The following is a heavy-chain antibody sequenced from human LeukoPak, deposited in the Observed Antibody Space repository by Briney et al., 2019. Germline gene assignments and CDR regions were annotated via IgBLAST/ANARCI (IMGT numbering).Heavy chain of an antibody. CDR3: ARSGIQLWTGYFDY. CDR2: ISYDGSNK. CDR1: GFTFSSYA. Sequence: PGRSLRLSCAASGFTFSSYAMHWVRQAPGKGLEWVAVISYDGSNKYYADSVKGRFTISRDNSKNTLYLQMNSLRAEDTAVYYCARSGIQLWTGYFDYWGQRTLVTVSS. D-gene: IGHD5-18*01. J-gene: IGHJ4*02. V-gene: IGHV3-30-3*01.